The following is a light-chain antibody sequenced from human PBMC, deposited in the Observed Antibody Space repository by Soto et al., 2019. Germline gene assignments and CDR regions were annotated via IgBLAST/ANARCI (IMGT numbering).Light chain of an antibody. CDR2: GAS. J-gene: IGKJ2*01. Sequence: EIVLTQSPATLSLSPGERATVYCRASQSVNSKYLAWYQQKPGQAPRLLIHGASTRATGIPDRFSGSGSGTDFTLTINRLEPEDFAVYYCQQYGGSPPLYTFGQGSKLEIQ. CDR3: QQYGGSPPLYT. CDR1: QSVNSKY. V-gene: IGKV3-20*01.